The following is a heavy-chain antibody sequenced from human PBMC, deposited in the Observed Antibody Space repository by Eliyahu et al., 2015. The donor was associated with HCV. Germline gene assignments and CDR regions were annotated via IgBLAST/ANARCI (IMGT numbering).Heavy chain of an antibody. V-gene: IGHV4-30-4*08. CDR2: IYYSGST. J-gene: IGHJ3*02. Sequence: QVQLQESGPGLXKPSQTLSLXCTVSGGXISSGDYYWSXXRQPPGKGLEWIGYIYYSGSTYYNPSLKSRVTISVDTSKNQFSLKLSSVTAADTAVYYCAGGGNLGGDAFDIWGQGTMVTVSS. CDR3: AGGGNLGGDAFDI. CDR1: GGXISSGDYY. D-gene: IGHD4-23*01.